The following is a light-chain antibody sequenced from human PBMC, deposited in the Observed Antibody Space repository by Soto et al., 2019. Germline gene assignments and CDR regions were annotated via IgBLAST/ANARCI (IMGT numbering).Light chain of an antibody. CDR1: QNIGNY. V-gene: IGKV1-39*01. J-gene: IGKJ5*01. CDR2: TAS. Sequence: DIQMTQSPSSLSASVRGRVTITCRASQNIGNYLNWYQQTPGKAPRLLISTASSLQSGVPSRFSGSRSGADFTLSISSLQPEDSATYYCQQGFSTPITFGQGTRLE. CDR3: QQGFSTPIT.